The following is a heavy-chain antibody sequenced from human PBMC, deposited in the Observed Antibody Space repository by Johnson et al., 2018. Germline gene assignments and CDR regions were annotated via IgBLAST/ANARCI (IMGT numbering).Heavy chain of an antibody. CDR2: TYYRSKWYN. Sequence: QVQLQESGPGLVKPSQTLSLTCAISGDSVSSNSAAWNWIRQSPSRGLEWLGRTYYRSKWYNDYALSVKSRITINPDTSKNQFSLQLNSVTPEDTAVYYCARDRLDVLRFLEGSTGLDAFDSWGQGTMVTVSS. J-gene: IGHJ3*02. D-gene: IGHD3-3*01. CDR3: ARDRLDVLRFLEGSTGLDAFDS. CDR1: GDSVSSNSAA. V-gene: IGHV6-1*01.